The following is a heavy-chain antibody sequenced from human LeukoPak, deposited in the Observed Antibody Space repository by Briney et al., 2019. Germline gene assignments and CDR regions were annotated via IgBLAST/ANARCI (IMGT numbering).Heavy chain of an antibody. Sequence: TLSLTCTVSGGSISSGSYYWSWIRKPAGKGLEWIGRIYTSGSTNYNPSLKSRVTISVDTSKNQFSLKLSSVTAADTAVYYCARDRGDDSSGYIGEYCYYYMDVWGKGTTVTVSS. CDR1: GGSISSGSYY. CDR2: IYTSGST. D-gene: IGHD3-22*01. CDR3: ARDRGDDSSGYIGEYCYYYMDV. J-gene: IGHJ6*03. V-gene: IGHV4-61*02.